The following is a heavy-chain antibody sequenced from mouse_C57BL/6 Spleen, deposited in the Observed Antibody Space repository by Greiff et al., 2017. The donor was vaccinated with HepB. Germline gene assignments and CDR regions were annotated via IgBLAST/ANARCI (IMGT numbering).Heavy chain of an antibody. CDR3: ARHAQLKEAY. J-gene: IGHJ3*01. Sequence: EVKVVESGGGLVQPGGSLKLSCAASGFTFSDYYMYWVRQTPEKRLEWVAYISNGGGSTYYPDTVKGRFTISRDNAKNTLYLQMSRLKSEDTAMYYCARHAQLKEAYWGQGTLVTVSA. CDR2: ISNGGGST. D-gene: IGHD3-1*01. V-gene: IGHV5-12*01. CDR1: GFTFSDYY.